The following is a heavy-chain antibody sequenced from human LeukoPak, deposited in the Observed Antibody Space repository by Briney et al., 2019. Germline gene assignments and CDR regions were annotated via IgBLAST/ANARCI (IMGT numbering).Heavy chain of an antibody. J-gene: IGHJ4*02. CDR3: ARDRALYDSRRGYYYTEDDY. D-gene: IGHD3-22*01. CDR2: MNPDGSEK. CDR1: GFTFSSYW. V-gene: IGHV3-7*01. Sequence: GGSLRLSCAASGFTFSSYWMSWVRQAPGKGLEWVANMNPDGSEKYFLDSVKGRFSISGDNAKSSLYLQMNSLRGDDTAVYYCARDRALYDSRRGYYYTEDDYWGQGTLVTVSS.